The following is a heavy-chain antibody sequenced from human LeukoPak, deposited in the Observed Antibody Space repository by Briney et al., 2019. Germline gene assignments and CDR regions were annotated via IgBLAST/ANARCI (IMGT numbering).Heavy chain of an antibody. Sequence: PSETLSLTCTVSGGSISSGDYYWSWIRQPPGKGLEWIGYIYYSGSTYYNPSLKSRVTISVDTSKNQFSLKLSSVTAADTAVYYCARDGRYDSSGSYYFDYWGQGTLVTVSS. CDR1: GGSISSGDYY. D-gene: IGHD3-22*01. V-gene: IGHV4-30-4*01. J-gene: IGHJ4*02. CDR2: IYYSGST. CDR3: ARDGRYDSSGSYYFDY.